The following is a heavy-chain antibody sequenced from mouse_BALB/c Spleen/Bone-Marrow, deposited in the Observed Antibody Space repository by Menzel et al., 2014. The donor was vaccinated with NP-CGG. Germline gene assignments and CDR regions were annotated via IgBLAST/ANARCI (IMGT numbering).Heavy chain of an antibody. CDR1: GFTFSSYA. CDR2: ISSGGST. J-gene: IGHJ3*01. D-gene: IGHD2-2*01. Sequence: EVHLVESGGGLVKPGGSLKLSCAASGFTFSSYAMSWVRQTPEKRLEWVASISSGGSTYYPDSVKGRFTISRDNARNILYLQISSLRSDDTAMYYCAREGDGYDPAWFAYWGQGTLVTVSA. CDR3: AREGDGYDPAWFAY. V-gene: IGHV5-6-5*01.